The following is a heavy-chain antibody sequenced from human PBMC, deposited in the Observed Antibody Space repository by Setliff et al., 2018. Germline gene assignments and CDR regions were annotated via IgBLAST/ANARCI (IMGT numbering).Heavy chain of an antibody. V-gene: IGHV4-59*01. J-gene: IGHJ6*02. CDR3: ARLSWNGLRYYGLDV. CDR1: GVSISSYY. D-gene: IGHD3-3*01. CDR2: IQKSGST. Sequence: PETLSLTCNVSGVSISSYYWSWIRQPPGKGLESIGYIQKSGSTNYNPSLMSRVSISVDTSKNQFSLKLRSVTAADTAVYYCARLSWNGLRYYGLDVWGQGTTVTVSS.